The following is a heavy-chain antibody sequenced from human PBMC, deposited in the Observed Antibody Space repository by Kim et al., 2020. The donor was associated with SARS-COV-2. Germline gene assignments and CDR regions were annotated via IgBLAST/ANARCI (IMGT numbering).Heavy chain of an antibody. D-gene: IGHD7-27*01. J-gene: IGHJ4*02. CDR1: AFDFSNFG. Sequence: GGSPRLSCAASAFDFSNFGMNWVRQVPGKGLEWLSLINADGGATYYADSVRGRFTISRDNSKNTLYLQMSHLNGDDSAFYYCTTLGTIKLDYWGQGTLVT. V-gene: IGHV3-23*01. CDR2: INADGGAT. CDR3: TTLGTIKLDY.